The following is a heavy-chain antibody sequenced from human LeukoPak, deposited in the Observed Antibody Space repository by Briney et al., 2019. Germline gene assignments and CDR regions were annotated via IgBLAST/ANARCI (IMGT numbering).Heavy chain of an antibody. CDR1: GGPISSSSYY. D-gene: IGHD6-6*01. Sequence: SETLSLTCTVSGGPISSSSYYWGWIRQPPGKGLEWIGSIYYSGSTYYNPSLKSRVTISVDTSKNQFSLKLSSVTAADTAVYYCARQDSSSSHIYYYYGMDVWGQGTTVTVSS. CDR3: ARQDSSSSHIYYYYGMDV. J-gene: IGHJ6*02. CDR2: IYYSGST. V-gene: IGHV4-39*01.